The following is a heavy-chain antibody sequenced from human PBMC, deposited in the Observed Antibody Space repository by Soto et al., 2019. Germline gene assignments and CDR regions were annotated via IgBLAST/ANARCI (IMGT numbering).Heavy chain of an antibody. CDR3: ANGKDPSGGYAQITIGFFVGY. CDR2: ISGSGGST. Sequence: PGGSLRLSCAASGFTFTSNPMSWVRQAPGKGLEWVSAISGSGGSTYYADSVKGRFTISRDNSKNTLYLQMNSLRAEDTAVYYCANGKDPSGGYAQITIGFFVGYWGQGTLVTVSS. CDR1: GFTFTSNP. D-gene: IGHD3-3*01. J-gene: IGHJ4*02. V-gene: IGHV3-23*01.